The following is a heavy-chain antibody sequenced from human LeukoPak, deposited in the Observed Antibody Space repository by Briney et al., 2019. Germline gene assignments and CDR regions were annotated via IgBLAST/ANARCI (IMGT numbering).Heavy chain of an antibody. D-gene: IGHD2-15*01. V-gene: IGHV4-4*02. CDR2: IIDSGST. J-gene: IGHJ4*02. CDR1: GGSISSGYW. CDR3: ATYGPTSGGYTFEY. Sequence: SETLSLTCAVSGGSISSGYWWSWVRQPPMKGLEWIGEIIDSGSTNYNPSLKGRITISLDKTKNQFSLNINSVTAADTAVYYCATYGPTSGGYTFEYWGQGILVTVSS.